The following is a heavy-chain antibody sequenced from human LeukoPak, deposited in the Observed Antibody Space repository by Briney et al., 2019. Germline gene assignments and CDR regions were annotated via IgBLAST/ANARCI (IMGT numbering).Heavy chain of an antibody. J-gene: IGHJ4*02. V-gene: IGHV3-48*03. CDR2: ISSSGGSI. CDR1: GFTFRGSE. Sequence: GILRLSCATSGFTFRGSEMNWVRQAPGKGLEWVSGISSSGGSIYYADSVRGRFTISRDNAKKSLHLQMNSLRAEDTAVYYCAAAGFDYWGQGTLVTVSS. CDR3: AAAGFDY.